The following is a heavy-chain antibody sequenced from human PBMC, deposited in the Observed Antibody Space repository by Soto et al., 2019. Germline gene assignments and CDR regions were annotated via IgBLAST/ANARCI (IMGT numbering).Heavy chain of an antibody. Sequence: GGSMRLSCGVCGLAFRNYGLNWLRQDPGKVLELLPLISSDFTTKIYSYSFNGRFTISRYNSNSAVYLEMTTLRDDHTAVYYCAVPTRAYCLITFDVWGQGTMVTFSS. V-gene: IGHV3-30-3*02. J-gene: IGHJ3*01. CDR2: ISSDFTTK. D-gene: IGHD2-15*01. CDR3: AVPTRAYCLITFDV. CDR1: GLAFRNYG.